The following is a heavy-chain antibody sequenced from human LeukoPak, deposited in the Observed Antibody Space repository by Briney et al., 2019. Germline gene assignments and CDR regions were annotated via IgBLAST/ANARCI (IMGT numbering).Heavy chain of an antibody. CDR2: IKPDGSAK. J-gene: IGHJ4*02. V-gene: IGHV3-7*05. CDR3: SRDFVAYDSSGYPPFVDY. Sequence: GGSLRVSCVASGFTSSNYYMSWVRQAPGKGLEWVAMIKPDGSAKYYVDSVKGRFTISRDNAQKSLHLQLNSLGAEDTAVYYCSRDFVAYDSSGYPPFVDYWGQGTLVTVSS. D-gene: IGHD3-22*01. CDR1: GFTSSNYY.